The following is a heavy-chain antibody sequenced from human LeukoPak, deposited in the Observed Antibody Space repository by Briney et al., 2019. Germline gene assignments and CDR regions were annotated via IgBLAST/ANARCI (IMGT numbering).Heavy chain of an antibody. CDR3: ARPKMATNDAFDI. Sequence: SETPSLTCAVSGYSISSGYYWGWIRQPPGKGLEWIGSIYHSGSTYYNPSLKSRVTISVDTSKNQFFLKLSSVTAADTAVYYCARPKMATNDAFDIWGQGTMVTVSS. V-gene: IGHV4-38-2*01. J-gene: IGHJ3*02. CDR2: IYHSGST. D-gene: IGHD5-24*01. CDR1: GYSISSGYY.